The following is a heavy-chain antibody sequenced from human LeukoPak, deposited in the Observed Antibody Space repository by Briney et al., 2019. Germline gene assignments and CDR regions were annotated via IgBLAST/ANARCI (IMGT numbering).Heavy chain of an antibody. V-gene: IGHV1-46*01. D-gene: IGHD5-24*01. CDR2: INPSGGST. CDR3: ARVGPGDGYNSPYYFDY. CDR1: GYTFTSYY. J-gene: IGHJ4*02. Sequence: ASVKVSCKASGYTFTSYYMHWVRQAPGQGLEWMGIINPSGGSTSYAQKLQGRVTMTRDTSTSTVYMELSSLRSEDTAVYYCARVGPGDGYNSPYYFDYWGQGTLSPSPQ.